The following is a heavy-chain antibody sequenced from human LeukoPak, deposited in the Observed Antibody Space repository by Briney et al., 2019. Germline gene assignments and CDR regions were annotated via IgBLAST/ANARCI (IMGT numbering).Heavy chain of an antibody. D-gene: IGHD1-14*01. Sequence: GGSLRLSCAASGFTFSSCAMHWVRQAPGKGLEWVAVISYDGSNKYYADSVKGRFTISRDNSKNTLYLQMNSLRAEDTAVYYCARDRNRHFDYWGQGTLVTVSS. CDR3: ARDRNRHFDY. V-gene: IGHV3-30-3*01. J-gene: IGHJ4*02. CDR2: ISYDGSNK. CDR1: GFTFSSCA.